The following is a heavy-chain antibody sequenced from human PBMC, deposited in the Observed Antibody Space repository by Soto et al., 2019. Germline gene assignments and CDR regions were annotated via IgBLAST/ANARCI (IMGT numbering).Heavy chain of an antibody. CDR3: ARPQGSTSMYHWFDP. Sequence: SETLSLTCTVSGGSINSTYYYCFLLLQSPGNWLECIGSIYYSGKTYYNPSLKSRVTISVDTSKNQFSLRLTSVTAADTAVYYCARPQGSTSMYHWFDPWGPGALVTVS. CDR2: IYYSGKT. V-gene: IGHV4-39*01. D-gene: IGHD3-10*01. CDR1: GGSINSTYYY. J-gene: IGHJ5*02.